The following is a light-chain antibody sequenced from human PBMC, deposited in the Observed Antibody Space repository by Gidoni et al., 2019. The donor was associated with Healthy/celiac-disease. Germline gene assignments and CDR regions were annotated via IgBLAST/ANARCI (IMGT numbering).Light chain of an antibody. Sequence: AIQLTQSPSSLSASVGDRVTITCRASQGISSALAWYQQKPGKAPKLLIYDASRLESGVPSRFSGSGSGTDFTLTISSLKPEDFATYYCQQFNSYPHTFGGGTKVEIK. CDR3: QQFNSYPHT. CDR2: DAS. V-gene: IGKV1-13*02. J-gene: IGKJ4*01. CDR1: QGISSA.